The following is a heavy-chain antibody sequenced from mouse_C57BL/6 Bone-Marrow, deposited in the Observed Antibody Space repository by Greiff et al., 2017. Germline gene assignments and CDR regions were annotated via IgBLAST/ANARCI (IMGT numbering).Heavy chain of an antibody. D-gene: IGHD1-1*01. V-gene: IGHV1-52*01. Sequence: QVQLQQPGAELVRPGSSVKLSCKASGYTFTSYWMHWVKQRPIQGLEWIGNIDPSDSETHYNQKFKDKATLTVDKSSSTAYMQLSSLTSEDSAVYYGARGIHYYGSSYWYFDVWGTGTTVTVSS. CDR1: GYTFTSYW. CDR2: IDPSDSET. CDR3: ARGIHYYGSSYWYFDV. J-gene: IGHJ1*03.